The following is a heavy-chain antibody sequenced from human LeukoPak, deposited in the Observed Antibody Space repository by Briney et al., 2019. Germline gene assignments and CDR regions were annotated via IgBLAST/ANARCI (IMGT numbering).Heavy chain of an antibody. J-gene: IGHJ4*02. D-gene: IGHD1-26*01. CDR2: IKSKTDGGTT. Sequence: GGSLRLSCVVSGFTFSSAWVGWVRQAPGKGPEWVGRIKSKTDGGTTDYAAPVKGRFTISRDNSKNTLYLQMNSLRAEDTAVYYCAKTPSGSYTLYFDYWGQGTLVTVSS. V-gene: IGHV3-15*01. CDR3: AKTPSGSYTLYFDY. CDR1: GFTFSSAW.